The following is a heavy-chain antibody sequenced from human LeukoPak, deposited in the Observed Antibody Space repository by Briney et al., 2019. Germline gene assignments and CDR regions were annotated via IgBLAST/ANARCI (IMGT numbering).Heavy chain of an antibody. D-gene: IGHD6-19*01. J-gene: IGHJ5*02. V-gene: IGHV3-23*01. CDR1: GFTFSSYG. CDR2: ISGSGGTT. Sequence: GGSLRLSCVASGFTFSSYGVSWVRQAPGKGLEWVSGISGSGGTTYYADSVKGRLTISRDNSKNMLYLQMNSLRAEDTAVYYCAKRDDSSGWFVWFDPWGQGTLVTVSS. CDR3: AKRDDSSGWFVWFDP.